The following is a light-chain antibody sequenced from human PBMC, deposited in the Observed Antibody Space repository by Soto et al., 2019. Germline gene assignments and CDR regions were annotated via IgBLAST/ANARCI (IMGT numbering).Light chain of an antibody. Sequence: IVLTQSPGTLSLSPGDRATLSCRASQRVSARYLAWYHQKPGQAPRLLIFGASDRATGIPNRCSGSGSGTVFTPTIDSLEPEDFAMYYCQQYSDSPPTFGQGTKVEIK. CDR2: GAS. CDR3: QQYSDSPPT. CDR1: QRVSARY. V-gene: IGKV3-20*01. J-gene: IGKJ1*01.